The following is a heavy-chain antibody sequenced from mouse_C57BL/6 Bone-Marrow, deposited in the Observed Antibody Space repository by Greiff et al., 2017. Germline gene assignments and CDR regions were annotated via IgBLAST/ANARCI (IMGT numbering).Heavy chain of an antibody. D-gene: IGHD1-1*01. Sequence: EVNVVESGGGLVQSGRSLRLSCATSGFTFSDFYMEWVRQAPGKGLEWIAASRNKANDYTTEYSASVKGRFIVSRDTSQSILYLQMNALRAEDTAIYYCARGDYYGSRAMDYWGQGTSVTVSS. J-gene: IGHJ4*01. V-gene: IGHV7-1*01. CDR2: SRNKANDYTT. CDR1: GFTFSDFY. CDR3: ARGDYYGSRAMDY.